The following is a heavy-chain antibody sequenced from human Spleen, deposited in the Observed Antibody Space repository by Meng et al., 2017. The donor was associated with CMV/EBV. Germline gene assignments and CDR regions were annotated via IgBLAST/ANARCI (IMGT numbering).Heavy chain of an antibody. CDR1: GFTFSSYA. V-gene: IGHV3-30-3*01. CDR3: ARAAQNGAYYDFWSGLPGYFDF. D-gene: IGHD3-3*01. Sequence: GGSLRLSFGASGFTFSSYALHGVRQAPGMGLEWVAVISDDGSNKYYADSVKGRFTVSRDNSKNTLSLQMNRLRAEDTAVYYCARAAQNGAYYDFWSGLPGYFDFWGQGTLVTVSS. CDR2: ISDDGSNK. J-gene: IGHJ4*02.